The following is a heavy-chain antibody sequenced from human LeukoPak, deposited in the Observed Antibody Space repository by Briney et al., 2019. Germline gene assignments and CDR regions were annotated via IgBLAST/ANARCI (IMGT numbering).Heavy chain of an antibody. Sequence: SETLSLTCTVSGASISSGDYFWSWIRQHPGKGLEWIGSIYYSGSTYYNPSLKSRVTISVDTSKNQFSLKLSSVTAADTAVYYCARQTIAAAVNFDYWGQGTLVTVSS. CDR2: IYYSGST. D-gene: IGHD6-13*01. CDR1: GASISSGDYF. V-gene: IGHV4-39*01. J-gene: IGHJ4*02. CDR3: ARQTIAAAVNFDY.